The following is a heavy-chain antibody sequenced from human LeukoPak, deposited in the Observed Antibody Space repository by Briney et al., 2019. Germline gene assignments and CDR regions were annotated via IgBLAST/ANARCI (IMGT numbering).Heavy chain of an antibody. J-gene: IGHJ5*02. CDR1: GYTFTGYY. CDR3: ARDYSGEWEQLTGWWFDP. D-gene: IGHD1-26*01. Sequence: ASVKVSCKASGYTFTGYYMHWVRQAPGQGLEWMGWINPNNGGTNYAQKFQGRVTVTRDMSTRTVYMELSDLEPEDTAVYYCARDYSGEWEQLTGWWFDPWGQGTLVIVSS. V-gene: IGHV1-2*02. CDR2: INPNNGGT.